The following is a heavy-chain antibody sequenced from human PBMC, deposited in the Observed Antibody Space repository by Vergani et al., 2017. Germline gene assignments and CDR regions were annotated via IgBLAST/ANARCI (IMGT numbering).Heavy chain of an antibody. Sequence: QLQLQESGPGLVKPSATLSLTCSVSGASIRSSNYYWGWIRQPPGKGLEWIASIYYSGSTYYNPSLKSRVTISVDTSKNQFSLKLSSVTAADTAVYFCARRSTVGWLVKLGWFDPWGQGILVTVSS. CDR2: IYYSGST. CDR1: GASIRSSNYY. CDR3: ARRSTVGWLVKLGWFDP. D-gene: IGHD6-19*01. J-gene: IGHJ5*02. V-gene: IGHV4-39*01.